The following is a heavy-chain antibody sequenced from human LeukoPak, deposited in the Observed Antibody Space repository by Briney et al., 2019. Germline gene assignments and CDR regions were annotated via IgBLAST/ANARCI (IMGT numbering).Heavy chain of an antibody. CDR2: IEHDGSDA. V-gene: IGHV3-30*02. CDR3: VKDVVPGRTGAGPGS. D-gene: IGHD6-13*01. CDR1: GFTFRNFG. J-gene: IGHJ5*02. Sequence: PGGSLRLSCVASGFTFRNFGIHWVRQAPDEGLEWVAFIEHDGSDAYYPESVKGRFSLSRDDSKTAVSLQMNSLRAEDTALYYCVKDVVPGRTGAGPGSWGQGTLVTVSS.